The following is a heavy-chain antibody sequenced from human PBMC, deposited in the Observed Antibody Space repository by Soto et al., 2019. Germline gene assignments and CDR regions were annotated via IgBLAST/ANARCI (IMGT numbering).Heavy chain of an antibody. V-gene: IGHV4-39*01. J-gene: IGHJ4*02. Sequence: PSETLSLTCNVSGVSISDTSYYWGWIRQPPGKGLEWIGTIYVNGNTFYNPSLKSRLTISVDTSKNQISLRLTSVTAADTAVYYCARQGSYWGQGTLVTVSS. CDR1: GVSISDTSYY. CDR3: ARQGSY. CDR2: IYVNGNT.